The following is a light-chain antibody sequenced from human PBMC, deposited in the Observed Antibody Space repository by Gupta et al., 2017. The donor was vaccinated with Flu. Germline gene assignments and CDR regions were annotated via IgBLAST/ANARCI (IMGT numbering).Light chain of an antibody. CDR2: DNN. CDR3: LSNDRNGSRWV. CDR1: CCNVGARND. V-gene: IGLV1-40*01. Sequence: CCNVGARNDVGWYQQKPGTAPRLLIYDNNNRPSGIADRFSGSNSGTSATLTITGLQVEDEADYFWLSNDRNGSRWVFGGGTKLTVL. J-gene: IGLJ3*02.